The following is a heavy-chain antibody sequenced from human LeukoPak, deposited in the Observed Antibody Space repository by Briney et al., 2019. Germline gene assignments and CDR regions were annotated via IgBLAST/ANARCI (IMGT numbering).Heavy chain of an antibody. CDR2: INPNSGGT. D-gene: IGHD2/OR15-2a*01. J-gene: IGHJ4*02. V-gene: IGHV1-2*02. Sequence: GASVKVSCKTSGYTFTGHYMHLVRQAPGQGLEWMGWINPNSGGTNYAQKFQGRVTMTRDTSISTAYMELSRLRSDDTAVYYCARELILGYFDYWGQGTLVTVSS. CDR1: GYTFTGHY. CDR3: ARELILGYFDY.